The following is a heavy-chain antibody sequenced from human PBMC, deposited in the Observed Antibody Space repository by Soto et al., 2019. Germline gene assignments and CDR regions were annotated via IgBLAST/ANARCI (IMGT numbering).Heavy chain of an antibody. V-gene: IGHV3-66*01. CDR2: IYSDGST. J-gene: IGHJ4*02. CDR3: ARDSSYYGSGRGVLDY. CDR1: GFTVSTND. Sequence: VQLVESGGGLVQPGGSLRLSCAVSGFTVSTNDMSWFRQAPGKGLESVSIIYSDGSTYYADSVKGRFTTSRDSARNTLYLQMDNLRADDTAVYHCARDSSYYGSGRGVLDYWGQGTLVTVSS. D-gene: IGHD3-10*01.